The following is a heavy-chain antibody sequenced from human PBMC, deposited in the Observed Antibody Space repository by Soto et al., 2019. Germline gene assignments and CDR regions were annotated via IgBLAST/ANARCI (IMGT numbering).Heavy chain of an antibody. D-gene: IGHD3-22*01. J-gene: IGHJ4*02. CDR3: ARGDGDYHGGNGYLGRH. CDR2: IKSDGSGA. Sequence: EVQLVESGGDLVQPGGSLRLSCAASGFTFSSYWMHWVRQAPGKGLVWVSRIKSDGSGAIYADSVKGRFTVSRDNAKNTLYLLMNILSTEDTAVYYCARGDGDYHGGNGYLGRHWGQGTLVTVSS. V-gene: IGHV3-74*01. CDR1: GFTFSSYW.